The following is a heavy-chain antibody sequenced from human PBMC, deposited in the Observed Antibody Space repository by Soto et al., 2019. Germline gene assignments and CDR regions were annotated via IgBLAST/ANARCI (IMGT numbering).Heavy chain of an antibody. J-gene: IGHJ5*02. Sequence: EVPLVESGGGLVQPGGSLRLSCAASGFTFSSYDMHWVRQATGKGLEWVSAIGKSGDTYYSDSVKGRFTISRENAKNSLYLQNGSLRAGETAVYYWARGRYGLGNQHPHNWFDPWGQGTLVTVSS. CDR3: ARGRYGLGNQHPHNWFDP. CDR2: IGKSGDT. CDR1: GFTFSSYD. D-gene: IGHD3-10*01. V-gene: IGHV3-13*04.